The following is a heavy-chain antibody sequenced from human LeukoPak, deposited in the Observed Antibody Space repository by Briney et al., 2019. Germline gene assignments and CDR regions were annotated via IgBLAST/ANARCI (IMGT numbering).Heavy chain of an antibody. CDR1: GGSVSSSNW. CDR3: ARSSEGGSYYFDY. V-gene: IGHV4-4*02. Sequence: SGTLSLTCAVSGGSVSSSNWWSWVRQPPGKGLEWIGEIYHSGSTNYNPSLKSRVTISVDKSKNQFSLKLSSVTAADTAVYYCARSSEGGSYYFDYWGQGTLVTVSS. D-gene: IGHD1-26*01. J-gene: IGHJ4*02. CDR2: IYHSGST.